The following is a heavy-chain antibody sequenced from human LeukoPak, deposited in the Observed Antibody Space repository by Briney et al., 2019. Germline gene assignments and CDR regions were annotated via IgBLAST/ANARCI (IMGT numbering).Heavy chain of an antibody. CDR2: IFYNGGT. CDR1: GGSINNYY. D-gene: IGHD3-22*01. Sequence: SETLSLTCTVSGGSINNYYWSWVRQPPGEGLEWIAYIFYNGGTNYNPSLKTRVTISVDTSKNQFSLRLNSVSAADTAVYYCARFSQYFDTSSHYLDYWGQGILATVSS. V-gene: IGHV4-59*08. J-gene: IGHJ4*02. CDR3: ARFSQYFDTSSHYLDY.